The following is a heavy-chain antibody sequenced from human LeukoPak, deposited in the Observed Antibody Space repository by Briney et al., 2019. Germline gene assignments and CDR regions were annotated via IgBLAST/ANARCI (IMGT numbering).Heavy chain of an antibody. Sequence: ASVKVSRKASGYTFTGYSMHWVRQARGQGLEWMGWINPNSGGTNYAQKFQGRVTMTRDTSISTAYMELSRLRSDDTAVYYCAPTYSNGWYYFDYWGQGTLVTVSS. CDR1: GYTFTGYS. J-gene: IGHJ4*02. D-gene: IGHD6-19*01. CDR2: INPNSGGT. CDR3: APTYSNGWYYFDY. V-gene: IGHV1-2*02.